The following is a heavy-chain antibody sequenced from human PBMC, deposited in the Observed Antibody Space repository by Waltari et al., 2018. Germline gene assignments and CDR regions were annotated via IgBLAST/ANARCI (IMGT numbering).Heavy chain of an antibody. V-gene: IGHV3-7*01. CDR1: GVAFCDYW. D-gene: IGHD2-21*01. J-gene: IGHJ4*02. CDR3: ARRRLPLSGFDS. Sequence: EVRLVESGGGLVQPGGSLRLSGAASGVAFCDYWLRWVRQARGARRGWAASRKQRVSEIHCLDPYKRRFPASTDSTKNSLDLQMNSRRVEDAAFYYWARRRLPLSGFDSCGQGTLVTVPP. CDR2: RKQRVSEI.